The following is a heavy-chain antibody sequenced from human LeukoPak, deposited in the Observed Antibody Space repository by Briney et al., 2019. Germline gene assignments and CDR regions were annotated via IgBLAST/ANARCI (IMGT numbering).Heavy chain of an antibody. CDR3: ASTFYGDSPPY. CDR2: IYSGGST. CDR1: GFTFTTYG. V-gene: IGHV3-NL1*01. Sequence: PGRSLGLSCAASGFTFTTYGMHWLRQAPGKGLEWVSVIYSGGSTYYADSVKGRFTISRDNSKNTLYLQMNSLRAEDTAVYYCASTFYGDSPPYWGQGTLVTVSS. J-gene: IGHJ4*02. D-gene: IGHD4-17*01.